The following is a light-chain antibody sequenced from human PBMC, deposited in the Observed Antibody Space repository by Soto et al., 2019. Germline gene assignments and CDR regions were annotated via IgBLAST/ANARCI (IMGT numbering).Light chain of an antibody. J-gene: IGLJ2*01. CDR2: KIN. CDR1: SSDIGGYNY. V-gene: IGLV1-47*01. CDR3: AVWDDNLSGVV. Sequence: QSALTQPPSASGSPGQSVTISCTGTSSDIGGYNYVSWYQQLPGTAPKLLIYKINQRPSGVPDRFSGSKSGTSASLAVSGLRSEDEADYYCAVWDDNLSGVVFGGGTKLTVL.